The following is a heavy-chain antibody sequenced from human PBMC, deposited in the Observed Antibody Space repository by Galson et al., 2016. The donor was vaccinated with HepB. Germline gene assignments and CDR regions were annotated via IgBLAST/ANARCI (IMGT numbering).Heavy chain of an antibody. Sequence: SLRLSCAVSGFTFRKYGMHWVRQPPGKGLQWVAEISFTEDKKFYLDSVRGRLTVSRASSKNTLYVQLNSLRPDDTAVYFCARGDYGASFYYGVDVWGQGTTVTVSS. V-gene: IGHV3-30*03. CDR3: ARGDYGASFYYGVDV. CDR1: GFTFRKYG. D-gene: IGHD4-17*01. CDR2: ISFTEDKK. J-gene: IGHJ6*02.